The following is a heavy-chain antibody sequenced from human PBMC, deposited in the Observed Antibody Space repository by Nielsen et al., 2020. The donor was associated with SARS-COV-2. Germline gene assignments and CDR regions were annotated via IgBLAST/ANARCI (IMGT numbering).Heavy chain of an antibody. Sequence: ASVKVSCKASGGTFSSYAISWVRQAPGQGLEWMGGFDPEDGETIYAQKFQGRVTMTEDTSTDTAYMELSSLRSEDTAVYYCATGPQLRQQNWFDPWGQGTLVTVSS. V-gene: IGHV1-24*01. CDR1: GGTFSSYA. CDR2: FDPEDGET. J-gene: IGHJ5*02. D-gene: IGHD5-18*01. CDR3: ATGPQLRQQNWFDP.